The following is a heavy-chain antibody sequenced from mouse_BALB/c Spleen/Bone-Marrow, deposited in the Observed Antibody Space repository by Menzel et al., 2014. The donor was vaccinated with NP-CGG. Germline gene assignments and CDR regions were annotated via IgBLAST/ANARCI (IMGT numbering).Heavy chain of an antibody. J-gene: IGHJ2*01. CDR2: ISYSGST. CDR1: GDSITSGY. Sequence: EVKVEESGPSLVKPSQTLSLTCSVTGDSITSGYWNWIRKFPGNKLEYMGYISYSGSTYFNPSLKSRISITRDTSKNXYYLQLNSVTTEDTATYYCARLGGYGPYFDYWGQGTTLTVSS. CDR3: ARLGGYGPYFDY. D-gene: IGHD1-1*02. V-gene: IGHV3-8*02.